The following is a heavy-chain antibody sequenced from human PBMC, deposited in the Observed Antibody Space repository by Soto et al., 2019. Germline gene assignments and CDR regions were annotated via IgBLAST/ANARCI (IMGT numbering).Heavy chain of an antibody. V-gene: IGHV4-61*08. D-gene: IGHD3-10*01. CDR1: GGSISSGGYY. Sequence: QVQLQESGPGLVKPSQTLSLTCTVSGGSISSGGYYWSWIRQPPGKGLEWIGYINHSGLTSYNPSLERRVTMSVDTSKNQVSLKVNSVTAADTALYYCARQGFGQLHGLVDVWGPGTTVTVSS. CDR2: INHSGLT. J-gene: IGHJ6*02. CDR3: ARQGFGQLHGLVDV.